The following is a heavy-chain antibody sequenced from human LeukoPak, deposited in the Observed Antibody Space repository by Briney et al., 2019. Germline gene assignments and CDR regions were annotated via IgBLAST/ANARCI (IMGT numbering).Heavy chain of an antibody. CDR1: GFTFSTYW. CDR3: ARVRVSSYYRMDI. D-gene: IGHD2/OR15-2a*01. Sequence: GGSLRLSCAASGFTFSTYWMSWVRQAPGKGLEWVANINQDESEKYYVDSVKGRFTISRDNAKNSLYLQMNSLRGEDTAVYYCARVRVSSYYRMDILGQGATVTVS. V-gene: IGHV3-7*05. CDR2: INQDESEK. J-gene: IGHJ6*02.